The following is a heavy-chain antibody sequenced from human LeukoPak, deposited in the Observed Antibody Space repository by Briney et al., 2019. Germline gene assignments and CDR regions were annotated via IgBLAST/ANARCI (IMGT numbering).Heavy chain of an antibody. D-gene: IGHD4-17*01. CDR1: GYTLTELS. CDR2: FDPEDGET. V-gene: IGHV1-24*01. J-gene: IGHJ4*02. CDR3: ATVPPYTVTNSAFDY. Sequence: GASVKVSCKVSGYTLTELSMHWVRQAPGKGLEWMGGFDPEDGETIYALKFQGRVTMTEDASTDTAYMELSSLRSEDTAVYYCATVPPYTVTNSAFDYWGQGTLVTVSS.